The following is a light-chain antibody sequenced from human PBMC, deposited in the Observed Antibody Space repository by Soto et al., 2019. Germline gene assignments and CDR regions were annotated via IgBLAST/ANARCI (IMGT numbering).Light chain of an antibody. V-gene: IGKV3-20*01. J-gene: IGKJ2*01. CDR2: GAS. CDR1: QSAGSSY. CDR3: QQYGSSPYT. Sequence: EIVLTQSPGTLSLSPGERATLSCRASQSAGSSYLAWYQQKPGQAPRLLIYGASNRATGIPDRFSGSGSGTDFTLTISRLEPEDFAVYYCQQYGSSPYTFGQGTKVDIK.